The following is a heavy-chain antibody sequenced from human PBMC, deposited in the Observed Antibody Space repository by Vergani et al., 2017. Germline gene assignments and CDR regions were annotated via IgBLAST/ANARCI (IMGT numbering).Heavy chain of an antibody. J-gene: IGHJ4*02. CDR3: ARDGTDIFVSSSDYSHLLYY. Sequence: QVQLVESGGGVVQPGESLRLSCAASGFPFSTYGMHWVRQAPGKGLEWVAFIQKDGIDKFYADSVRGRFTISRDISKNTLYLEMNSLRTEDTAVYFCARDGTDIFVSSSDYSHLLYYWGQGILVTVSS. V-gene: IGHV3-30*02. CDR2: IQKDGIDK. D-gene: IGHD3-22*01. CDR1: GFPFSTYG.